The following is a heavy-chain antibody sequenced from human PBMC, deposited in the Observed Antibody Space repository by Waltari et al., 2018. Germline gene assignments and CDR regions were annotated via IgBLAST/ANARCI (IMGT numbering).Heavy chain of an antibody. D-gene: IGHD3-22*01. CDR3: ARDYCDRTNCHGMDV. CDR2: ISYNGRNI. J-gene: IGHJ6*02. V-gene: IGHV3-30*04. Sequence: QVQLVESGGGVVQPGRSLRLSWSASEFTFSSYAMHWVRKAPGKGLEWVAVISYNGRNIYDVDSVKGRFTISRDNSNKTLYLQMNSLRPEDTAVYYCARDYCDRTNCHGMDVWGQGTTVTVSS. CDR1: EFTFSSYA.